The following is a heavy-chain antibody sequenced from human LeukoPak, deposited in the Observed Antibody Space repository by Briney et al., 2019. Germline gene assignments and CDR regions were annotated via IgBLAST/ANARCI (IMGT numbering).Heavy chain of an antibody. V-gene: IGHV3-21*01. J-gene: IGHJ3*02. CDR3: ARVDYGDYYAFDI. CDR1: GFTFSSYS. CDR2: ISSSSSYI. Sequence: GGSLRLSCAASGFTFSSYSMNWVRQAPGKGLEWVSSISSSSSYIYYADSVKGRFTISRDNAKNSLYLQMNSLRAEDTAVYYCARVDYGDYYAFDIWGQGTMVTVSS. D-gene: IGHD4-17*01.